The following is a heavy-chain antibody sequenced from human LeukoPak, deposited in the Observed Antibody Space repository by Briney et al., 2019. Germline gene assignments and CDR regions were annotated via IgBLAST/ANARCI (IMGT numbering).Heavy chain of an antibody. D-gene: IGHD5-24*01. CDR1: GGSFSGYY. CDR2: INNSGST. J-gene: IGHJ4*02. V-gene: IGHV4-34*01. CDR3: ARGRLRDGHKAPPNRYFDY. Sequence: SETLSLTCAVYGGSFSGYYWSWIRQPPGKGLEWIGEINNSGSTNYNPSLKSRVTISVDTSKNQFSLKLSSVTAADTAVYYCARGRLRDGHKAPPNRYFDYWGQGTLVTVSS.